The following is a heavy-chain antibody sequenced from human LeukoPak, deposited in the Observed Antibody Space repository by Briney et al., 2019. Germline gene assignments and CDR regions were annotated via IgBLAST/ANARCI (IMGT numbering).Heavy chain of an antibody. CDR3: ARSLSSRFSGPRRPYYFDY. Sequence: GGSLRLSCAASGFIFSRYGMHWVRQAPGKGLEWVAFIRYDGSNKYYADSVKGRFTISRDNSKNTLYLQMNSLRAEDTAVYYCARSLSSRFSGPRRPYYFDYWGQGTLVTVSS. CDR1: GFIFSRYG. D-gene: IGHD3-16*02. CDR2: IRYDGSNK. V-gene: IGHV3-30*02. J-gene: IGHJ4*02.